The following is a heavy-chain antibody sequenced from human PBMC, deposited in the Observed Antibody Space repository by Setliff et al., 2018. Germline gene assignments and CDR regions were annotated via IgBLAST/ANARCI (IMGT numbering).Heavy chain of an antibody. J-gene: IGHJ4*02. CDR3: ARIGFGYYSTSGAWYFDN. CDR1: GGTFSRYA. V-gene: IGHV1-69*05. D-gene: IGHD2-8*01. CDR2: INTNFGSA. Sequence: SVKVSCKASGGTFSRYAMNWVRQAHGQGLEWMGGINTNFGSASYAQKIQDRVTITRDASASTAYMELSSLRSEDTAVYYCARIGFGYYSTSGAWYFDNWGQGTLVTVSS.